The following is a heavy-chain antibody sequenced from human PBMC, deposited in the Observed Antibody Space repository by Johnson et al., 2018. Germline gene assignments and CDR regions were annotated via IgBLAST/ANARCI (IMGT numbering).Heavy chain of an antibody. CDR3: ARDGEERWLQFGGAFDI. V-gene: IGHV3-33*01. CDR1: GFTFTSYG. Sequence: QVQLVESGGGVVQPGRSLRLSCAASGFTFTSYGMHWVRQAPGKGLEWVAVLWYDGTKKYYADSVKGRFPISRDHASNTLCLQMNILMVEDTAVYYCARDGEERWLQFGGAFDIWGQGTMVTVSS. D-gene: IGHD5-24*01. J-gene: IGHJ3*02. CDR2: LWYDGTKK.